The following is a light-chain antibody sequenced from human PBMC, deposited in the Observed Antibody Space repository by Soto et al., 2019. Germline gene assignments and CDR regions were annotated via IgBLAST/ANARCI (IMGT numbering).Light chain of an antibody. Sequence: EIVLTQTPASQSLSPGERATVSCRASQSVSSSLAWYQQKPGQAPRLLIYDTSNRATGVPARFSGTGSETDFTLTISGLQSDDSAVYFCQQYNNWPFSFGQGTRLEIK. CDR1: QSVSSS. CDR2: DTS. CDR3: QQYNNWPFS. J-gene: IGKJ5*01. V-gene: IGKV3-11*01.